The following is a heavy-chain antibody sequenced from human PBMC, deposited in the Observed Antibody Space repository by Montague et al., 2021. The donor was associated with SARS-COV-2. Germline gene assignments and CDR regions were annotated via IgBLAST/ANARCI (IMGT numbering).Heavy chain of an antibody. D-gene: IGHD2-15*01. CDR2: IYYTGTT. CDR1: GDSVKTNLYY. V-gene: IGHV4-39*01. J-gene: IGHJ5*01. Sequence: SETLSLTCTVSGDSVKTNLYYWGWIRQPPGKGLEWTGNIYYTGTTYYNPSLKSRVTMSVDTSKNQFSLKLTSVTAVDTAVYYCANADRCSSGSCYSPFDSWGQGSLVTVSS. CDR3: ANADRCSSGSCYSPFDS.